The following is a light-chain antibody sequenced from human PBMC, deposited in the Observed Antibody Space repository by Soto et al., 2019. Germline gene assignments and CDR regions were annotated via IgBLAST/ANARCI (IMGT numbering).Light chain of an antibody. V-gene: IGKV3-15*01. CDR1: QNVLSD. Sequence: EILLTQSPATLSVSPGETAILSCRASQNVLSDLAWYQQKPGQAPRLLVYGATTRATDAPAKFRGSGSGTEFSLTISSLQSEDFATYYCQQYRSWPRTFGQGSKVEI. CDR3: QQYRSWPRT. CDR2: GAT. J-gene: IGKJ1*01.